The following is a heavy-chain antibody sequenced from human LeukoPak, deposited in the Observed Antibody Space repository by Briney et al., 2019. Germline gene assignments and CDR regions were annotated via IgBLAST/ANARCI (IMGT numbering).Heavy chain of an antibody. CDR1: GYTFTSYA. CDR2: INAGNGNT. V-gene: IGHV1-3*01. CDR3: ARSKRVVVPAATMYNWFDP. J-gene: IGHJ5*02. Sequence: ASVKVSCKASGYTFTSYAMHWVRQAPGQRLEWMGWINAGNGNTEYSQKFQGRVTITRDTSASTAYMELSSLRSEDTAVYYCARSKRVVVPAATMYNWFDPWGQGTLVTVSS. D-gene: IGHD2-2*01.